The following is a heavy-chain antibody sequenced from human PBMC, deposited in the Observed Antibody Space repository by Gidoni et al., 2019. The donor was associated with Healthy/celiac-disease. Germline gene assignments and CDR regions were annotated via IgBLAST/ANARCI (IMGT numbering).Heavy chain of an antibody. CDR1: GFTFSSDD. CDR3: ARGEGSGNIDY. V-gene: IGHV3-13*05. D-gene: IGHD3-10*01. CDR2: IGTAGDP. Sequence: VQLVESGGGLVQPGGSLRLSCSASGFTFSSDDMHWVRQATGQGLELVSAIGTAGDPYYPGSVKGRFTISRENAKNSLYLQMNSLRAGDTAVYYCARGEGSGNIDYWGQGTLVTVSS. J-gene: IGHJ4*02.